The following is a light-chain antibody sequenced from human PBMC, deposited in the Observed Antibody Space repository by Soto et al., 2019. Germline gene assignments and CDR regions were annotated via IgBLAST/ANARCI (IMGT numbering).Light chain of an antibody. CDR1: SSDVGDYNY. CDR3: CSYAGGNMLYI. Sequence: QSVLTQPRSVSGSPGQSVTISCTGSSSDVGDYNYVSWYQQRPGKAPKLMIYDVIKRPSGVPDRFSGSKSGNTASLTISGLQAEDEADYYCCSYAGGNMLYIFGTGTKVTVL. CDR2: DVI. J-gene: IGLJ1*01. V-gene: IGLV2-11*01.